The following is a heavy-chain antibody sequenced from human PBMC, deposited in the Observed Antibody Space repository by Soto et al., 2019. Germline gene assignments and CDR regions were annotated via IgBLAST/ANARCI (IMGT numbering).Heavy chain of an antibody. J-gene: IGHJ6*02. CDR1: GFTFSSYA. V-gene: IGHV3-30-3*01. Sequence: QVQLVESGGGVVQPGRSLRLSCAASGFTFSSYAMHWVRQAPGKGLEWVAVISYDGSNKYYADSVKGRFTISRDNSKNPLYLQMNSLRAEDTAVYYCATPPPGYGDYWGMDVWGQGTTVTVSS. D-gene: IGHD4-17*01. CDR2: ISYDGSNK. CDR3: ATPPPGYGDYWGMDV.